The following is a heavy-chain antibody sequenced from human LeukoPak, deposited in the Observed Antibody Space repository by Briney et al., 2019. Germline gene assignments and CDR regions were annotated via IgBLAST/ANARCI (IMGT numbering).Heavy chain of an antibody. J-gene: IGHJ4*02. V-gene: IGHV1-2*02. Sequence: ASVKVSCKASGHTFTDYYMHWVRQAPGQGFEWMGWINPNSGGTNYAQKFQGRVTMTRDTSISTAYMELTSLRSDDTAVYYCTRGLSMATRPAYYFDYWGQGTLVTVSS. D-gene: IGHD4-23*01. CDR2: INPNSGGT. CDR1: GHTFTDYY. CDR3: TRGLSMATRPAYYFDY.